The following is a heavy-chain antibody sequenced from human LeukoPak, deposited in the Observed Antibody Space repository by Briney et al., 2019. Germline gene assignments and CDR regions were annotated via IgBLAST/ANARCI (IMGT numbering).Heavy chain of an antibody. J-gene: IGHJ4*02. CDR3: ARGGRYSSGWTWGPFDY. CDR2: IYHSGST. Sequence: SETLSLTCAVSGGSISSGGYSWGFIRQPPGKGLEWIGYIYHSGSTYYNPSLKSRVTISVDRSKNQISLKLSSVTATDTAMYYCARGGRYSSGWTWGPFDYWGQGTLVTVSS. V-gene: IGHV4-30-2*01. CDR1: GGSISSGGYS. D-gene: IGHD6-25*01.